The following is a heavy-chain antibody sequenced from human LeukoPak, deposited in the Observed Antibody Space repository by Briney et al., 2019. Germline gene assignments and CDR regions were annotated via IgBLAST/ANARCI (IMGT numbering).Heavy chain of an antibody. CDR3: ARKRYGVAAAGTVPYYFDY. CDR1: GYSFTTYW. D-gene: IGHD6-13*01. Sequence: GESLKISCKGSGYSFTTYWIGWVRQMPGKGLEWMGIIYPGDSDTRYSPSFQGQVTISADKSISTAYLQWSSLKASDTAMYYCARKRYGVAAAGTVPYYFDYWGQGTLVTVSS. V-gene: IGHV5-51*01. J-gene: IGHJ4*02. CDR2: IYPGDSDT.